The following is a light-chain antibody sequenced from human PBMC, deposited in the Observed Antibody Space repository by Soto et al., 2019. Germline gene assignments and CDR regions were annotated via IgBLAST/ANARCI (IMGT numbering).Light chain of an antibody. J-gene: IGLJ1*01. CDR3: CSYVSSKTYL. V-gene: IGLV2-14*03. CDR1: SLDVGGYNY. Sequence: QSVLTQPASVSGSPGQSITISCTGTSLDVGGYNYVSWYQQQPGKAPKLIIYEVTNRPSGVSDRFSGSKSDNTASLTISGLQTEDEADYYCCSYVSSKTYLFGTGTKVTVL. CDR2: EVT.